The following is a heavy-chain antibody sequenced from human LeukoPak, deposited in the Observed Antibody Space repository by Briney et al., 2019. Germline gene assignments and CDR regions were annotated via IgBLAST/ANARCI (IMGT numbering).Heavy chain of an antibody. CDR1: GFTFSSYS. Sequence: GGSLRLSCAASGFTFSSYSMNWVRQAPGKGLEWVSSIISSSIYIYYADSVKGRFTISGDNAKNSLYLQMNSLRAEDTAVYYCARGLVVPAGSLDYWGQGTLVTVSS. V-gene: IGHV3-21*04. D-gene: IGHD2-2*01. CDR3: ARGLVVPAGSLDY. J-gene: IGHJ4*02. CDR2: IISSSIYI.